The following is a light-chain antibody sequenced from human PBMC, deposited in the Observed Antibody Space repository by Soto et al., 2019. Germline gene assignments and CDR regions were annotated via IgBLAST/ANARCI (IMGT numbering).Light chain of an antibody. CDR2: GAS. CDR3: QQYGSSPASFT. Sequence: IALTQSPGTLSLSPGERATLSCRASQSVTSSYLAWYQQKPGQAPRLLIYGASSRATGIPDRFSCSGSGTEFTLTISRLEHEDFAVYYCQQYGSSPASFTFGPGTKVEIK. J-gene: IGKJ3*01. CDR1: QSVTSSY. V-gene: IGKV3-20*01.